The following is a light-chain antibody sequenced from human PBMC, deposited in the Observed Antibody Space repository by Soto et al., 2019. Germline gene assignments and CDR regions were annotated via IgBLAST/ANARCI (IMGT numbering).Light chain of an antibody. V-gene: IGLV2-8*01. CDR3: SSYAGSNNFVL. J-gene: IGLJ2*01. CDR2: DVN. Sequence: QSALTQPPSASGSPGQSVTISCTGTSSDIGGYNYVSWYQQHPGKAPKLMIYDVNKRPSGVPDRFSGSKSGNTASLTVSGLQAEDEADYYCSSYAGSNNFVLFGGGTKVTVL. CDR1: SSDIGGYNY.